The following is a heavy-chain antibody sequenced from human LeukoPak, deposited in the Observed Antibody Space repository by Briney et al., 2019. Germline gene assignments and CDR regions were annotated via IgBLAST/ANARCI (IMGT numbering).Heavy chain of an antibody. D-gene: IGHD1-26*01. CDR3: ARRGLGDAFDI. V-gene: IGHV5-51*01. Sequence: GESLKISCKGSGYSFTSYWIGGVRPMPGKGLEWMGIISHGDSDTRYSPSFQGQVTISADKSISTAYLQWSSLKASDTAMYYCARRGLGDAFDIWGQGTMVTVSS. CDR1: GYSFTSYW. J-gene: IGHJ3*02. CDR2: ISHGDSDT.